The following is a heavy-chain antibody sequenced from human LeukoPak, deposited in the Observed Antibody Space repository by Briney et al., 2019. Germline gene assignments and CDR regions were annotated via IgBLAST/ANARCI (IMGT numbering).Heavy chain of an antibody. CDR2: IIPIFGTA. CDR3: ARGHPGAGYCSGGSCHSWIYYYYYGMDV. V-gene: IGHV1-69*13. CDR1: GGTFSSYA. J-gene: IGHJ6*02. D-gene: IGHD2-15*01. Sequence: ASVKVSCKASGGTFSSYAISWVRQAPGQGLEWMGGIIPIFGTANYAQKFQGRVTITADESTSTAYMELSSLRSEDTAVYYCARGHPGAGYCSGGSCHSWIYYYYYGMDVWGQGTTVTVSS.